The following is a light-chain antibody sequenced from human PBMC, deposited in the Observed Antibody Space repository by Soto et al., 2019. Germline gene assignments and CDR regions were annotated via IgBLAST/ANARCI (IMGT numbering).Light chain of an antibody. CDR2: KAS. J-gene: IGKJ3*01. Sequence: DIQVTQSPSTLSASVGDRVTITCRASQSLGTWLAWYQQKPGKAPKLLIYKASILESGVPSRFSGSASGTEFTLIISSLQPDDSATYYCQHYNSYSFGPGTKVEIK. CDR3: QHYNSYS. CDR1: QSLGTW. V-gene: IGKV1-5*03.